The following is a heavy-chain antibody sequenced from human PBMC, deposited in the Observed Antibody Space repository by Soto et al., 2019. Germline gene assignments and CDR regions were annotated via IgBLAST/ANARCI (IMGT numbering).Heavy chain of an antibody. D-gene: IGHD6-13*01. V-gene: IGHV1-46*01. CDR1: GYTFTSYY. J-gene: IGHJ5*02. CDR2: INPSGGST. CDR3: ARDGVIAAVGSWFDP. Sequence: ASVKVSCKASGYTFTSYYMHWVRQAPGQGLEWMGIINPSGGSTSYAQKFQGRVTMTRDTSTSTVYMELSSLRSEDTAVYYCARDGVIAAVGSWFDPWGQGTLVTVSS.